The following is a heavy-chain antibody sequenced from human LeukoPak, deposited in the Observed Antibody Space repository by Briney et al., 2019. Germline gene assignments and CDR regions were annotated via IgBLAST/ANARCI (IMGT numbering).Heavy chain of an antibody. J-gene: IGHJ3*02. CDR1: GYTFTGYY. Sequence: ASVKVSCKASGYTFTGYYMHWVRQAPGQGLEWMGWVNPNSGGTNYAQKFQGRVTMTRDTSISTAYMELSRLRSDDTAVYYCARDKAVGADLDAFDIWGQGTMVTVSS. CDR3: ARDKAVGADLDAFDI. CDR2: VNPNSGGT. D-gene: IGHD1-26*01. V-gene: IGHV1-2*02.